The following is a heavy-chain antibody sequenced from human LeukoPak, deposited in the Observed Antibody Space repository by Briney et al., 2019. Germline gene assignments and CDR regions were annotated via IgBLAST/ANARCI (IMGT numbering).Heavy chain of an antibody. CDR3: AKASGTYYYYFYYMDV. D-gene: IGHD1-26*01. Sequence: GRSLRLSCAASGFTFSSYGMHWVRQAPGKGLEWVAVISYDGSNKYYADSVKGRFTISRDNSKNTLYLQMNSLRAEDTAVYYCAKASGTYYYYFYYMDVWGKGTTVTVSS. CDR2: ISYDGSNK. CDR1: GFTFSSYG. J-gene: IGHJ6*03. V-gene: IGHV3-30*18.